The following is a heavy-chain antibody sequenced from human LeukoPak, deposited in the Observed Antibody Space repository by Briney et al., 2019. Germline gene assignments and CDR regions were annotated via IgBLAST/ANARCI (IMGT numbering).Heavy chain of an antibody. J-gene: IGHJ4*02. Sequence: SETLSLTCTVSGGSISSCYWSWVRQPAGKGLEWIGRIYTSGSTNYNPSLKSRVTMSVDTSKNQFSLKLSSVTAADTAVYYCAREQTYYDSSGYYYAYFDYWGQGTLVTVSS. CDR3: AREQTYYDSSGYYYAYFDY. V-gene: IGHV4-4*07. CDR2: IYTSGST. CDR1: GGSISSCY. D-gene: IGHD3-22*01.